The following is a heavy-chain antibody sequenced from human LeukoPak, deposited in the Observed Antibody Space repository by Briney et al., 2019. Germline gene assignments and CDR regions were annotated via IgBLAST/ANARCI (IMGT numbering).Heavy chain of an antibody. V-gene: IGHV3-13*05. CDR2: IGAAGDP. D-gene: IGHD6-19*01. CDR1: GFTFSSYD. CDR3: ARALSSGWYVFDY. J-gene: IGHJ4*02. Sequence: GGSLRLSCAASGFTFSSYDMHWVRQPTGKGLEWVSAIGAAGDPYYPGSVKGRFTISRENAKNSLYLQMNSLRAGDTAVYNCARALSSGWYVFDYWGQGTLVTVSS.